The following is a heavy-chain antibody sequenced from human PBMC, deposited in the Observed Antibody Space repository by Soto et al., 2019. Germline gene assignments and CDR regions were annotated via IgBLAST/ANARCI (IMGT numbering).Heavy chain of an antibody. Sequence: ASVKVSCKASGYTFTSYAMHWVRQAPGQRLEWMGWINAGNGNTKYSQKFQGRVTITRDTSASTAYMELSSLRSEDTAVYYCAREEGAICGGSCYPYYYYMDVWGKGTTVTVSS. J-gene: IGHJ6*03. CDR2: INAGNGNT. CDR3: AREEGAICGGSCYPYYYYMDV. CDR1: GYTFTSYA. D-gene: IGHD2-15*01. V-gene: IGHV1-3*01.